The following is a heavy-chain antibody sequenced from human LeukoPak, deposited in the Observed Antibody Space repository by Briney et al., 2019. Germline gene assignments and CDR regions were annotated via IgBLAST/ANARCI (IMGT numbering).Heavy chain of an antibody. CDR3: ARAPGIMSGNWRFDY. J-gene: IGHJ4*02. CDR2: IYYSGST. D-gene: IGHD3-16*01. CDR1: GGSISPYY. V-gene: IGHV4-59*12. Sequence: SETLSLTCTVSGGSISPYYWTWIRQPPGKGLEWIGYIYYSGSTNYNPSLTSRVTLSVDTSKNQFSLKLSSVTAADTAVYYCARAPGIMSGNWRFDYWGQGTLVTVSS.